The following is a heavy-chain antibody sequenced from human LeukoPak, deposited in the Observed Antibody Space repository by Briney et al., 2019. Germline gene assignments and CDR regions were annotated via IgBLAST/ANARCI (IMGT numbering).Heavy chain of an antibody. Sequence: SETLSLTCTVSGGSVSSGHYWGWIRQPPGKGLEWIGSIYYGGSTYYNASLRSRVTTSVDTSKNQFSLKLSSVTAADTAVYYCAKSTYYYDTFVNAFDFWGQGTVVTVSS. CDR1: GGSVSSGHY. CDR3: AKSTYYYDTFVNAFDF. V-gene: IGHV4-39*07. J-gene: IGHJ3*01. D-gene: IGHD3-22*01. CDR2: IYYGGST.